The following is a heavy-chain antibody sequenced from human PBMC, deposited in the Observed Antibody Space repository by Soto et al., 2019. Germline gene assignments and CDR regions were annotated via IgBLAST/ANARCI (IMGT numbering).Heavy chain of an antibody. CDR3: VRGRYCNGAKCYSDY. V-gene: IGHV3-74*01. CDR1: GFTFSRYW. J-gene: IGHJ4*02. D-gene: IGHD2-15*01. Sequence: EVQLVESGGGLVQPGGSLRLSCAASGFTFSRYWMHWVRQAPGKGLVWVSSINSDGSSTSYADSVEGRFTISRDNAKNTLDLEVNSLRVEDTAVYYCVRGRYCNGAKCYSDYWGQGTLVTVSS. CDR2: INSDGSST.